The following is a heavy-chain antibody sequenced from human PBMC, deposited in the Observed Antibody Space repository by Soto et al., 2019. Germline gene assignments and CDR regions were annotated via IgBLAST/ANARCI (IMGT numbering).Heavy chain of an antibody. Sequence: QLVESGGGLVQPGGSLRLSCEASGFTFSGYWMNWVRQAPGKGLEWVADIKHDGSVQYYVDSVKGRFTISRDNAKKLLYLQMNGLRAEDTALYYCARAPYSNGWYRFDLWGQGTLVTVSS. D-gene: IGHD6-19*01. CDR3: ARAPYSNGWYRFDL. CDR2: IKHDGSVQ. CDR1: GFTFSGYW. J-gene: IGHJ4*02. V-gene: IGHV3-7*03.